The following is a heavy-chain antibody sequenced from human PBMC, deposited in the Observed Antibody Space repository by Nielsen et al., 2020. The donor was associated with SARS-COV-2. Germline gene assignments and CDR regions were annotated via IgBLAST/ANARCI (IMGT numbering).Heavy chain of an antibody. CDR2: ISSSSSYT. V-gene: IGHV3-11*03. CDR3: ATYGSGSYFWY. J-gene: IGHJ4*02. Sequence: GESLKISCAASGFTFSDYYMSWIRQAPGKGLEWVSYISSSSSYTNYADSVKGRFTISRDNAKNSLYLQMNSLRAEDTAVYYCATYGSGSYFWYWGQGTLVTVSS. D-gene: IGHD3-10*01. CDR1: GFTFSDYY.